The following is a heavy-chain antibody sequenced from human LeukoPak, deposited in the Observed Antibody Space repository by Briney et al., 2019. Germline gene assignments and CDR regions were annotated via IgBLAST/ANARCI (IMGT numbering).Heavy chain of an antibody. J-gene: IGHJ4*02. V-gene: IGHV3-21*01. CDR3: ARDDYDTSVFDY. Sequence: GGSLRLSCAASGFTFSDYYMNWVRQAPGKGLEWVSSISSGSTYLYYADSVKGRFAISRDNAKNSLYLQMNSLRAEDTAVYYCARDDYDTSVFDYWGQGTLVTVSS. D-gene: IGHD3-22*01. CDR2: ISSGSTYL. CDR1: GFTFSDYY.